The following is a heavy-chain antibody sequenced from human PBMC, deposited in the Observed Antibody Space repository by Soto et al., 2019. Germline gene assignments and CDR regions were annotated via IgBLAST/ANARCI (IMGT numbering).Heavy chain of an antibody. CDR1: GGSISSYY. V-gene: IGHV4-59*01. J-gene: IGHJ4*02. Sequence: SETLSLTCTVSGGSISSYYWSWIRQPPGKGLEWIGYIYYSGSTNYNPSLKSRVTISVDTSKNQFSLKLSSVTAADTAVYYCARGQYCSGGSCYYDYWGQGTLVTVSS. D-gene: IGHD2-15*01. CDR3: ARGQYCSGGSCYYDY. CDR2: IYYSGST.